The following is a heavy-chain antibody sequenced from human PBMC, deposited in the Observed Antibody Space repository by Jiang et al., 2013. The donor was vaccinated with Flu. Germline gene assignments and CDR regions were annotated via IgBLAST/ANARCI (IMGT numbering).Heavy chain of an antibody. CDR3: AGEKPSKTYVHYYGMDV. Sequence: VQLVESGGGLVTPGGSLTLSCSASAFSFTSYTLNWLRQAPGKGLEWVSSISIKSDYIYYANSVRGRFTISRDNAKHLLYLEMNSLRADDTAVYYCAGEKPSKTYVHYYGMDVWGQGTTVTVSS. CDR2: ISIKSDYI. J-gene: IGHJ6*02. CDR1: AFSFTSYT. D-gene: IGHD4-11*01. V-gene: IGHV3-21*01.